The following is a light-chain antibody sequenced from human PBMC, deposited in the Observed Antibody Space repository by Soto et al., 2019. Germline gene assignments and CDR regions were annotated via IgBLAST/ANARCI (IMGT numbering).Light chain of an antibody. CDR1: QSVGSSC. CDR3: QQYGTSP. J-gene: IGKJ1*01. V-gene: IGKV3-20*01. CDR2: GAS. Sequence: EIVLTQSPGTLSLSPGERATLSCRASQSVGSSCLAWYQQKPGQAPRLLIYGASSRATGIPDRFRGSGSGTDFTLTIRRLEPEDLAVYCCQQYGTSPVGQGTKVDI.